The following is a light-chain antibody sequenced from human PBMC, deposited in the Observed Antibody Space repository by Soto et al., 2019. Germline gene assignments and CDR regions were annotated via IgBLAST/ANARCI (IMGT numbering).Light chain of an antibody. J-gene: IGKJ2*01. Sequence: DLQVTQSPSSLTASIGERVTITCRASRSVGRRLNWYQQKPGKAPALLIYDATDLQTGVPSRFRGRGSGTDFTLTITSLQPEDVATYYCQHSFGTPPYTFGQGTRL. CDR3: QHSFGTPPYT. CDR2: DAT. V-gene: IGKV1-39*01. CDR1: RSVGRR.